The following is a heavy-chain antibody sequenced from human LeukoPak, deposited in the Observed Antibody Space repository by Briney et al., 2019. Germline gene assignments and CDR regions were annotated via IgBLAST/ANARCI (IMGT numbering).Heavy chain of an antibody. CDR1: GYTFTSYD. J-gene: IGHJ5*02. Sequence: ASVKVSCKASGYTFTSYDINWVRQATGQGLEWMGWMNPNSGNTNYAQKLQGRVTMTTDTSTSTAYMELRSLRSDDTAVYYCARGSPTPTIFGVVPMGWFDPWGQGTLVTVSS. D-gene: IGHD3-3*01. CDR3: ARGSPTPTIFGVVPMGWFDP. V-gene: IGHV1-8*01. CDR2: MNPNSGNT.